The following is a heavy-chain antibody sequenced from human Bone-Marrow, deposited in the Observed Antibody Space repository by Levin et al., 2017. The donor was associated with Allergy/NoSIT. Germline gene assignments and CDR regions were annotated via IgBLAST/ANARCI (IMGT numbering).Heavy chain of an antibody. CDR1: GFTFSSYW. Sequence: GGSLRLSCAASGFTFSSYWMHWVRQAPGKGLVWVSRINSDGSSTSYADSVKGRFTISRDNAKNTLYLQMNSLRAEDTAVYYCARATDCGGDCYDYWGQGTLVTVSS. J-gene: IGHJ4*02. D-gene: IGHD2-21*01. V-gene: IGHV3-74*01. CDR2: INSDGSST. CDR3: ARATDCGGDCYDY.